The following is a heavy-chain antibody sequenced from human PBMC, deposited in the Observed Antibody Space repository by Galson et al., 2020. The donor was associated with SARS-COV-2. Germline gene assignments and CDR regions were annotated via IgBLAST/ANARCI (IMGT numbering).Heavy chain of an antibody. CDR2: INHSGST. CDR3: ARGGRIRANWFDP. CDR1: GGSFSGYY. Sequence: SQTLSLTCAVYGGSFSGYYWSWIRQPPGEGLEWPGEINHSGSTNYNPSLKSRVTISVDTSKNQFSLKLSAVTAADTAVYYCARGGRIRANWFDPWGEGTLVTVSS. V-gene: IGHV4-34*01. D-gene: IGHD3-10*01. J-gene: IGHJ5*02.